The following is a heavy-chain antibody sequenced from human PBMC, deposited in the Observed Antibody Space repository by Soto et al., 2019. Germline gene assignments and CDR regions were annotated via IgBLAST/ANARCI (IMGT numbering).Heavy chain of an antibody. J-gene: IGHJ6*02. D-gene: IGHD3-16*01. CDR3: ARCGLDYGMDV. V-gene: IGHV4-4*07. CDR1: GGSISSYY. Sequence: SETLSLTCTVSGGSISSYYWCWTRQPAGKGLEWIGRFYPSGKTTYNPSLQSRLTMSADTSRNKFSLNLTSVTAADTAVYYCARCGLDYGMDVWGQGTTVTVSS. CDR2: FYPSGKT.